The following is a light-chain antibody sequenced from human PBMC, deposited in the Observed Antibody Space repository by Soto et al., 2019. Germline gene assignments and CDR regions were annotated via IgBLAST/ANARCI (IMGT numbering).Light chain of an antibody. V-gene: IGKV1-39*01. CDR2: APS. CDR3: QQSYSLPRT. J-gene: IGKJ1*01. Sequence: DIQMTQSPSSLSASVGDRVTITCRASQSISSYINWYQQKPGEAPKLLIYAPSNLQSGVPSRFSGSGSGTDFTLTISSLQPEDFATYYCQQSYSLPRTFGQGTKVDIK. CDR1: QSISSY.